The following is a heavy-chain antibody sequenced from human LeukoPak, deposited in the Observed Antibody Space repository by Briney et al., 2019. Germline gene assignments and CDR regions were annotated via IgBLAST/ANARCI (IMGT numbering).Heavy chain of an antibody. V-gene: IGHV3-9*01. CDR2: ISWNSGSI. D-gene: IGHD1-26*01. CDR1: GFTFDDYA. CDR3: ARRERALDY. J-gene: IGHJ4*02. Sequence: GGSLRLSCAASGFTFDDYAMHWVRQAPGKGLEWVSGISWNSGSIGYADSVKGRFTISRDNAKNSLYLQMNSLRAEDTALYYCARRERALDYWGQGTLVTVSS.